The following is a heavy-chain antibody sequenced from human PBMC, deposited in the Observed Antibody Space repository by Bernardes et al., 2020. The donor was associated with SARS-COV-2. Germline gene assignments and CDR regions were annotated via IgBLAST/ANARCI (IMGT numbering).Heavy chain of an antibody. V-gene: IGHV1-8*01. CDR3: ATSLVAVPDAFDI. CDR2: MNPNSGTT. D-gene: IGHD3-3*02. J-gene: IGHJ3*02. CDR1: GYTFTSYD. Sequence: ASVKVSCKASGYTFTSYDINWVRQATGQGLEWMGWMNPNSGTTGYAQKFQGRVTMTRNTSISTAYMELSSLRSEDTAVYYCATSLVAVPDAFDIWGQGTMVTVSS.